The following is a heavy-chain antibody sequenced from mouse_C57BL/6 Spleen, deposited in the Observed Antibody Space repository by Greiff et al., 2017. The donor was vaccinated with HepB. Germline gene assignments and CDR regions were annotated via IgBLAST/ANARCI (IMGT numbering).Heavy chain of an antibody. Sequence: QVQLQQPGAELVMPGASVKLSCKASGYTFTSYWMHWVKQRPGQGLEWIGEIDPSDSYTNYNQKFKGKSTLTVDKSSSTAYMQLSSLTSEDSAVYYCAANYYGSSYWFAYWGQGTLFTVSA. CDR2: IDPSDSYT. V-gene: IGHV1-69*01. CDR3: AANYYGSSYWFAY. J-gene: IGHJ3*01. CDR1: GYTFTSYW. D-gene: IGHD1-1*01.